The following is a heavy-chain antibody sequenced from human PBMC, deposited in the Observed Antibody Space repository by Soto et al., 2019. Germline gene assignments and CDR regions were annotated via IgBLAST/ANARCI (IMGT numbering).Heavy chain of an antibody. D-gene: IGHD5-18*01. Sequence: PGWSLRLCCAASGFTFSSYGMHGVRQAPGKGLEWVAVISYDGSNKYYADSVKGRFTISRDNSKNTLYLQMNSLRAEDTAVYYCAKSTTDPFSYGPGIDYWGQGTLVTSPQ. CDR3: AKSTTDPFSYGPGIDY. V-gene: IGHV3-30*18. CDR2: ISYDGSNK. J-gene: IGHJ4*02. CDR1: GFTFSSYG.